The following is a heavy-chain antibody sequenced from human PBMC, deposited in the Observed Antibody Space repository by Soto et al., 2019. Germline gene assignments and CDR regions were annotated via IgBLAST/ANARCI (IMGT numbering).Heavy chain of an antibody. CDR2: IYYSGST. CDR3: ARAAYDYGDYWYYYYGMDV. CDR1: GGSISSYY. Sequence: SETLSLTCTVSGGSISSYYWSWIRQPPGKGLEWIGYIYYSGSTNYNPSLKSRVTISVDTSKNQFSLKLSSVTAADTAVYYCARAAYDYGDYWYYYYGMDVWGQGTTVTVSS. V-gene: IGHV4-59*01. J-gene: IGHJ6*02. D-gene: IGHD4-17*01.